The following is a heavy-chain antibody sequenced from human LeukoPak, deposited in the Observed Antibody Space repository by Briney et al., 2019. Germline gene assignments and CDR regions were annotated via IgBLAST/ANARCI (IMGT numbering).Heavy chain of an antibody. J-gene: IGHJ4*02. Sequence: GGSLRLSCAASGFTFSSYSMNWVRQAPGKGLEWVSSISSSSSYIYYADSVKGRFTISRDNAKNSLYLQMNSLRAEDTAVYYCARDPVEYYHYGSGSHYADYWGQGTLVTVSS. CDR3: ARDPVEYYHYGSGSHYADY. V-gene: IGHV3-21*01. D-gene: IGHD3-10*01. CDR1: GFTFSSYS. CDR2: ISSSSSYI.